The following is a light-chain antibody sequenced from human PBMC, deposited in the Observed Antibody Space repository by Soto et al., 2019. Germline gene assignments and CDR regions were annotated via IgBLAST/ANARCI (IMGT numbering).Light chain of an antibody. CDR3: QQYNKWPPYT. V-gene: IGKV3-15*01. CDR2: GAS. J-gene: IGKJ2*01. CDR1: QSVSSN. Sequence: EIVMTQSPANLSVSPGERATLSCRASQSVSSNLAWYQQKPGQAPRLLIYGASTRAPGIPARFSGSGSGTEFTLTISSLQSEDFAVYYCQQYNKWPPYTFGQGTKREIK.